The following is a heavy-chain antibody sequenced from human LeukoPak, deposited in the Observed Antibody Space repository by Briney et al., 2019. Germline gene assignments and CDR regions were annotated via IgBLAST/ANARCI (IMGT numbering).Heavy chain of an antibody. V-gene: IGHV3-23*01. D-gene: IGHD2-15*01. J-gene: IGHJ3*02. CDR3: AKDGGSDPDSFDI. CDR1: GFTFSTYA. Sequence: GGSLRLSCAASGFTFSTYALSWVRQAPGKGLEWVSAISGSGDNTYYAASVKGRFTISRDNTKNSLYLQMNSLRAEDTAVYYCAKDGGSDPDSFDIWGQGTMVTVSS. CDR2: ISGSGDNT.